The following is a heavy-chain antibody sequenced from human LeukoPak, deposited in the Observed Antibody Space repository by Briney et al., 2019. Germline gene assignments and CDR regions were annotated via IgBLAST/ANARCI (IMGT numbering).Heavy chain of an antibody. D-gene: IGHD5-18*01. CDR2: ISGSGGST. V-gene: IGHV3-23*01. Sequence: PGGSLRLSCAASGFTFSSYAMGWVRQAEGKGLDWVSAISGSGGSTYYADSVKGRFTISRDNSKNTLYLQMNSLRAEDTAVYYCAKDLGTAMSPADGMDVWGQGTTVTVSS. J-gene: IGHJ6*02. CDR3: AKDLGTAMSPADGMDV. CDR1: GFTFSSYA.